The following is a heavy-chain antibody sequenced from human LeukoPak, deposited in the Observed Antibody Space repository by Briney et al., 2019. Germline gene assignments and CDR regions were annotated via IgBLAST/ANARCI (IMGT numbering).Heavy chain of an antibody. CDR3: ARDRFFDY. Sequence: GGSLRLSCAASGFTVTSNYMSWVRQAPGKGQEWVSFIYGGDSAYYADSVKGRFTISTDSSKNTLFLQMNGLRAEDTAVYYCARDRFFDYWGQGTLVTVSS. J-gene: IGHJ4*02. CDR2: IYGGDSA. V-gene: IGHV3-53*01. CDR1: GFTVTSNY.